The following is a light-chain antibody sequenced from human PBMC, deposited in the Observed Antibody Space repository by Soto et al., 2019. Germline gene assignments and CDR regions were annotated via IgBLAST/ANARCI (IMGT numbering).Light chain of an antibody. J-gene: IGLJ2*01. Sequence: QSALTQPASVSASPGQSITISCTGTSSEVGGYSYVSWYQQHPGKAPKLMIYEVSNRPSGISNRFSGSKSGNTASLTISGLQADDEADYYCSSYTTSTTLVIFGGGTKLTVL. CDR1: SSEVGGYSY. CDR3: SSYTTSTTLVI. CDR2: EVS. V-gene: IGLV2-14*01.